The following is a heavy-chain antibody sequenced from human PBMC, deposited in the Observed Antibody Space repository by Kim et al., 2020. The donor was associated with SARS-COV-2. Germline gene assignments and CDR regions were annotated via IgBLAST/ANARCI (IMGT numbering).Heavy chain of an antibody. CDR3: AREGSGSYREFDY. CDR2: IYSGGST. J-gene: IGHJ4*02. Sequence: GGSLRLSCAASGFTVSSNYMSWVRQAPGKGLEWVSVIYSGGSTYYADSVKGRFTISRDNSKNTLYLQMNSLRAEDTAVYYCAREGSGSYREFDYWGQGTLVTVSS. CDR1: GFTVSSNY. D-gene: IGHD1-26*01. V-gene: IGHV3-53*01.